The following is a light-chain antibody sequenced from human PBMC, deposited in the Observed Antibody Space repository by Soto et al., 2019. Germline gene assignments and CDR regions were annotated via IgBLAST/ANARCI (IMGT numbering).Light chain of an antibody. CDR1: QGVRSY. CDR3: HQVYTYPRT. CDR2: GSS. Sequence: IQLTQSPSSLSASVGDRVTITCRASQGVRSYLACFQQRPGKAPKLLIFGSSTLQNGVPARFSGGGFGTEFTLTITSLQPEDFATYYCHQVYTYPRTLGQGTKVDI. J-gene: IGKJ1*01. V-gene: IGKV1-9*01.